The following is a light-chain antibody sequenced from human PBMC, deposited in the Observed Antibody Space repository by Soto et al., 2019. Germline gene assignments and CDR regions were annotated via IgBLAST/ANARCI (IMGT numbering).Light chain of an antibody. Sequence: QSALTQPRSVSGSPGQSVTISCTGTSSDVGGYNDVSWYQQHPGKAPKVMIYDVSERHSGVPDRFSGSKSGNTASLTISGLQAEDEADYYCCSYAGSPRYVFGTGTKVTVL. V-gene: IGLV2-11*01. J-gene: IGLJ1*01. CDR2: DVS. CDR3: CSYAGSPRYV. CDR1: SSDVGGYND.